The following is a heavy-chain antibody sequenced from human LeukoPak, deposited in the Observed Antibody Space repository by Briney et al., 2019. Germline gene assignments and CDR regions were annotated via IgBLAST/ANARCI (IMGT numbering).Heavy chain of an antibody. CDR3: ATNRGIRRFDWFDP. V-gene: IGHV1-24*01. Sequence: ASVKVSCKVSGYSLTELSMHWVRQAPGKGLEWMGGFDPENNKTTYAEKFQGRVTMTEDTSRDTAYMELSSLRSEDTAVYFCATNRGIRRFDWFDPWGQGTLVTVS. J-gene: IGHJ5*02. CDR2: FDPENNKT. D-gene: IGHD2-21*01. CDR1: GYSLTELS.